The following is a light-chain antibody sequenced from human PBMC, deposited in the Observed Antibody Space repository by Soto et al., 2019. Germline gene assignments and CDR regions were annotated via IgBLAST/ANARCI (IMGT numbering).Light chain of an antibody. J-gene: IGKJ4*01. CDR3: QQYDSYPLT. Sequence: DIQMTQSPSTLSASVGDRVTITCRASQSISSWLAWYQHKPGKAPTLLIYTASSLESGVPSRFSGSVSGTESTLTVSSLLPEDLATDYCQQYDSYPLTFGGGIKVEIK. CDR2: TAS. CDR1: QSISSW. V-gene: IGKV1-5*03.